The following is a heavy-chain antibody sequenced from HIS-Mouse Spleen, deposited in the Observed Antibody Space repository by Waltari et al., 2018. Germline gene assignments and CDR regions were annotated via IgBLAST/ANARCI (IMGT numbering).Heavy chain of an antibody. Sequence: QVQLQESGPGLVKPSETLSLTCTVSGYSISSGYYWGWIRQPPGKGLECIGSIYHSGSTDYNPSLKSRVTIAVDTSKNQFSLKLSSGTAADTAVYYCARAVYDSSGYYLGAFDIWGQGTMVTVSS. V-gene: IGHV4-38-2*02. D-gene: IGHD3-22*01. J-gene: IGHJ3*02. CDR2: IYHSGST. CDR1: GYSISSGYY. CDR3: ARAVYDSSGYYLGAFDI.